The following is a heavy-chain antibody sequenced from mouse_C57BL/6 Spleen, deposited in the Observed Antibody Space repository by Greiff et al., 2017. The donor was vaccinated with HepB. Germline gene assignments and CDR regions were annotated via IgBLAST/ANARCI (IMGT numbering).Heavy chain of an antibody. CDR2: IDPETGGT. J-gene: IGHJ2*01. CDR3: TGSSITTVVATGYFDD. V-gene: IGHV1-15*01. Sequence: QVQLQQSGAELVRPGASVTLSCKASGYTFTDYEMHWVKQTPVHGLEWIGAIDPETGGTAYNKKFKGKAILTADKSSSTAYMELRSLTSEDSAVLYCTGSSITTVVATGYFDDWGQGTTLTVSS. CDR1: GYTFTDYE. D-gene: IGHD1-1*01.